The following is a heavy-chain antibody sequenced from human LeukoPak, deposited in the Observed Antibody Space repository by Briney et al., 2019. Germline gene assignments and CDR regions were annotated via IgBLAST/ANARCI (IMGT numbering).Heavy chain of an antibody. CDR1: GYIFTDYY. D-gene: IGHD5-18*01. CDR3: ATRYNYNWGFDY. CDR2: INPNSGGT. V-gene: IGHV1/OR15-1*04. Sequence: ASVKVSCKASGYIFTDYYMHWVRQAPGQELGWMGRINPNSGGTNYAQKFQGRVILTSDTSASTAYMELSSLRSEDTAVYYCATRYNYNWGFDYWGQGTLVTVSS. J-gene: IGHJ4*02.